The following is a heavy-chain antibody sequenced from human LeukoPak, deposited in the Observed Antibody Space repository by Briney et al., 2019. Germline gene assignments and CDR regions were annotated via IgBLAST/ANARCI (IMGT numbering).Heavy chain of an antibody. D-gene: IGHD2/OR15-2a*01. Sequence: SETLSLTCTVSGVSISSSNSYWGWIRQPPGKGLEWIGSIYYSGNTYYNASLKSQVSISIDTSKNQFSLKLSSVTAADTAVYYCARGKILFGYWGQGTLVTVSS. V-gene: IGHV4-39*01. CDR1: GVSISSSNSY. CDR2: IYYSGNT. CDR3: ARGKILFGY. J-gene: IGHJ4*02.